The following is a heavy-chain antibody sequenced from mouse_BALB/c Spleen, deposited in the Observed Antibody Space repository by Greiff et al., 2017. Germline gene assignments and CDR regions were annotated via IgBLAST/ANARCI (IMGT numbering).Heavy chain of an antibody. V-gene: IGHV1-20*02. CDR3: ARDYYGYYWYFDV. D-gene: IGHD1-2*01. J-gene: IGHJ1*01. CDR1: GYSFTGYF. CDR2: INPYNGDT. Sequence: VQLQQSGPELVKPGASVKISCKASGYSFTGYFMNWVMQSHGKSLEWIGRINPYNGDTFYNQKFKGKATLTVDKSSSTAHMELRCLASEDSAVYYCARDYYGYYWYFDVWGAGTTVTVSS.